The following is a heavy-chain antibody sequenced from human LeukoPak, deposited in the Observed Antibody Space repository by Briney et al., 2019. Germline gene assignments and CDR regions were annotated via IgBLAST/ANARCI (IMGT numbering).Heavy chain of an antibody. CDR3: ARVFVGENFDY. J-gene: IGHJ4*02. D-gene: IGHD3-10*02. CDR2: ISYTGSNK. Sequence: GGSLRLSCAASGFTFSSYEMNWVRQAPGKGLEWLSYISYTGSNKYYADSVKGRFTISRDNAKYSLYLQMNSLRAEDRAVYFCARVFVGENFDYWGQGTLVTVSS. CDR1: GFTFSSYE. V-gene: IGHV3-48*03.